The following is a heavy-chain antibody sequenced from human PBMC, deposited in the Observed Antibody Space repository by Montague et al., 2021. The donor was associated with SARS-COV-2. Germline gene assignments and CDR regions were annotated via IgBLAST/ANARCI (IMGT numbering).Heavy chain of an antibody. CDR1: GGSVSSRNYY. Sequence: SETLSLTCTVSGGSVSSRNYYWGWIRQPPGKGLEWIGSIYYSGSTHYNPSLKSRVTISADTSKNQFSLKLSSVTAADTAVYYCARRGDYGGPRFGYWGQGTLVSVSS. CDR2: IYYSGST. J-gene: IGHJ4*02. CDR3: ARRGDYGGPRFGY. V-gene: IGHV4-39*01. D-gene: IGHD4-23*01.